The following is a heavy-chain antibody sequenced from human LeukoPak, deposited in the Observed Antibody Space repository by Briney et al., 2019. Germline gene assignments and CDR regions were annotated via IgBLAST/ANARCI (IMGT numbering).Heavy chain of an antibody. CDR2: ISSSSSTI. CDR1: GFTFSSYA. J-gene: IGHJ4*02. Sequence: GGSLRLSCAASGFTFSSYAMSWVRQAPGKGLDWVSYISSSSSTIYYADSVKGRFTISRDNAKNSLYLQMNSLRDEDTAVYYCTKGGDSGSSPFDYWGQGTLVTVSS. CDR3: TKGGDSGSSPFDY. D-gene: IGHD3-10*01. V-gene: IGHV3-48*02.